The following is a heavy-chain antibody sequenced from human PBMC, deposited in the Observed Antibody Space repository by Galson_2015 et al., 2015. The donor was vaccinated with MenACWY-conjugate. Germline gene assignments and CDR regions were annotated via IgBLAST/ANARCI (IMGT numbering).Heavy chain of an antibody. J-gene: IGHJ6*02. CDR3: AKAHYSGWYGEDYYGMDV. Sequence: SLRLSCAASGFTFSSYGMHWVRQAPGKGLEWVAVISCDGSNKYYADSVKGRFTISRDNSKNTLYLQMNSLRAEDTAVYYCAKAHYSGWYGEDYYGMDVWGQGTTVTVSS. V-gene: IGHV3-30*18. D-gene: IGHD6-19*01. CDR2: ISCDGSNK. CDR1: GFTFSSYG.